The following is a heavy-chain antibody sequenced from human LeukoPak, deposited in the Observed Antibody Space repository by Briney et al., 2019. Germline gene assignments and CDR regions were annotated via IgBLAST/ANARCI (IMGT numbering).Heavy chain of an antibody. CDR2: IKQDGSEK. J-gene: IGHJ4*02. Sequence: TGGSLRLSCVASGFTFSDYWMSWVRQAPGKGLEWVANIKQDGSEKYYVDSVKGRFTISRDNAKNSLYLQMNSLRAEDTAVYYCAKDQRGSRVREYYFDYWGQGTLVTVSS. CDR1: GFTFSDYW. D-gene: IGHD3-10*01. CDR3: AKDQRGSRVREYYFDY. V-gene: IGHV3-7*01.